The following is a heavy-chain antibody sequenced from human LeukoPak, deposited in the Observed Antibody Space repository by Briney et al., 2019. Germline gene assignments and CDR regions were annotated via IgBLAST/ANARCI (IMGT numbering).Heavy chain of an antibody. D-gene: IGHD3-22*01. Sequence: GGSLRLSCAASGFTFRNYGMHWIRQAPGKGLEWVGRIRSNSDGGTIDYAAPVKGRFTLSRDDSKTTLYLQMNSLQTEDTAVYYCATDFYDSTWGQGTLVTVSS. CDR3: ATDFYDST. V-gene: IGHV3-15*07. CDR1: GFTFRNYG. CDR2: IRSNSDGGTI. J-gene: IGHJ5*02.